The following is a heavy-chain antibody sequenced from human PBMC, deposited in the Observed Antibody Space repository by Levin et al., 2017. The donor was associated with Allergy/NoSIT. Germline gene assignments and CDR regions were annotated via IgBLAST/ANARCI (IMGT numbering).Heavy chain of an antibody. CDR2: ISSSSSYI. CDR1: GFTFSSYS. Sequence: GGSLRLSCAASGFTFSSYSMNWVRQAPGKGLEWVSSISSSSSYIYYADSVKGRFTISRDNAKNSLYLQMNSLRAEDTAVYYCARDLRAAPRDYGMDVWGQGTTVTVSS. CDR3: ARDLRAAPRDYGMDV. D-gene: IGHD6-13*01. J-gene: IGHJ6*02. V-gene: IGHV3-21*01.